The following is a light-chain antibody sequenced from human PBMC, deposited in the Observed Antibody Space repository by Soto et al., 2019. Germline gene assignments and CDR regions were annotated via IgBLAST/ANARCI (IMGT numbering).Light chain of an antibody. V-gene: IGKV3-15*01. J-gene: IGKJ2*01. Sequence: DIVMTQSPATLSVSPGETAALSCRAGQSVGRNFAWYQQKPGQAPRLLIYGASTRATDIPARFRGSGSGTEFTLTISSLQSEDFAIYYCQQYNKWPYTFGQWTKLEIK. CDR2: GAS. CDR1: QSVGRN. CDR3: QQYNKWPYT.